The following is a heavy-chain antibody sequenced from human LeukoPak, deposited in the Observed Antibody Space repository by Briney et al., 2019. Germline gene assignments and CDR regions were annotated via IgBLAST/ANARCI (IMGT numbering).Heavy chain of an antibody. CDR3: AKHASYYYDSSGYYPLGYFDY. D-gene: IGHD3-22*01. CDR1: GFTFDDYA. V-gene: IGHV3-9*01. CDR2: ISWNSGSI. J-gene: IGHJ4*02. Sequence: GGSLRLSCAASGFTFDDYAMHWVRQAPGKGLEWVSGISWNSGSIGYADSVKGRFTISRDNAKNSLYLQMNSLRAEDTALYYCAKHASYYYDSSGYYPLGYFDYWGQGTLVTVSS.